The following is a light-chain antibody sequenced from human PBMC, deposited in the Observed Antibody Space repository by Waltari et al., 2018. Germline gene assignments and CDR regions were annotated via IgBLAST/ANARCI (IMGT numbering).Light chain of an antibody. J-gene: IGLJ2*01. V-gene: IGLV2-14*03. CDR1: SSDIGSYSY. CDR2: DVI. CDR3: SSYSSSSIVV. Sequence: QSALTQPASVSGSPGQSITLSCTGTSSDIGSYSYVSWYQQHPGKAPKLMIYDVIYRPSGVSNRFSGSKSGNTASLTISGLQAEDEADYYCSSYSSSSIVVFGGGTKLTVL.